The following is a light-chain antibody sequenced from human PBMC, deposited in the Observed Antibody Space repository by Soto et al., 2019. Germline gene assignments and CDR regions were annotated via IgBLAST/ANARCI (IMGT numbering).Light chain of an antibody. CDR3: QEYNKWPTWT. CDR1: QSVSNN. Sequence: EIVMTQSPATLSVSPGERATLSCRASQSVSNNLAWYQQKPGQAPRLLIYGASTRATGFPARLTGSGSGTDFTLTITSLQSEDFAVYSCQEYNKWPTWTLGQGTQVEIK. V-gene: IGKV3-15*01. CDR2: GAS. J-gene: IGKJ1*01.